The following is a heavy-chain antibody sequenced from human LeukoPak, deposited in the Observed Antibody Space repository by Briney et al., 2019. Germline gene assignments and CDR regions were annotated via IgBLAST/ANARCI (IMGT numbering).Heavy chain of an antibody. CDR3: ARDRATTVTTRWFDP. CDR2: IYYSGST. CDR1: GASIETHY. J-gene: IGHJ5*02. V-gene: IGHV4-31*03. Sequence: PSETLSLTCSVSGASIETHYWSWIRQHPGKGLEWIGYIYYSGSTYYNPSLKSRVTISVDTSKNQFSLKLSSVTAADTAVYYCARDRATTVTTRWFDPWGQGTLVTVSS. D-gene: IGHD4-17*01.